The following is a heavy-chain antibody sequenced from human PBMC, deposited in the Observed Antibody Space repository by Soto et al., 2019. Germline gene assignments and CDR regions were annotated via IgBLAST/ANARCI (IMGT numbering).Heavy chain of an antibody. V-gene: IGHV4-39*01. CDR3: ASLHSGYAFDRDH. CDR1: GVPIITDTYY. J-gene: IGHJ4*02. CDR2: VFYTGGT. D-gene: IGHD5-12*01. Sequence: QVQLQESGPGLVKPSETLSLTCTVSGVPIITDTYYWVWVRQPPGKGLEWIGTVFYTGGTYYNTSLKTRVTISVDTSKKQFYLHLTSVVAADTAVYFCASLHSGYAFDRDHWGPGTLVTVSS.